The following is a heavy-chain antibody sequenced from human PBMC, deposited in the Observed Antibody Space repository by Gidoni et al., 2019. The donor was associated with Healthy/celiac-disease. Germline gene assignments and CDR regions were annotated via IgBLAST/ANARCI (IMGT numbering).Heavy chain of an antibody. V-gene: IGHV3-9*01. CDR3: AKVLRYFDWLFDY. J-gene: IGHJ4*02. CDR2: ISWNSGSI. D-gene: IGHD3-9*01. Sequence: VQLVESGGGLVQPGRSLRLSCAASGFTFDDYAMHWVRQAPGKGLEWVSGISWNSGSIGYADSVKGRFTISRDNAKNSLYLQMNSLRAEDTALYYCAKVLRYFDWLFDYWGQGTLVTVSS. CDR1: GFTFDDYA.